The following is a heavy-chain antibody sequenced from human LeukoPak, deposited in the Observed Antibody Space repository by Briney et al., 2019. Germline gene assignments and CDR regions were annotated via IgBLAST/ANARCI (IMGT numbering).Heavy chain of an antibody. D-gene: IGHD1-26*01. Sequence: SETLSLTCTVSGGSISSYYWSWIRRPPGKGLEWIGYIYYSGSTNYNPSLKSRVTISVDTSKNQFSLKLSSVTAADTAVYYCARVGSYGYFDYWGQGTLVTVSS. J-gene: IGHJ4*02. CDR1: GGSISSYY. CDR3: ARVGSYGYFDY. CDR2: IYYSGST. V-gene: IGHV4-59*01.